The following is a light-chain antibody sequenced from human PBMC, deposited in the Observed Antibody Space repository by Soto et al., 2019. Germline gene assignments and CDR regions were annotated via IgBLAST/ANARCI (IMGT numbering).Light chain of an antibody. CDR3: QQHYTPPVT. Sequence: DIVLTQSPDSLAVTLGERATINCKSSQRVLYSSNNKDYLAWYQQKAGQPPTLLIYWASTRESGVPDRFSGSGSGTDFTLTISSLQAEDVAVYYCQQHYTPPVTFGQGTRLEIK. J-gene: IGKJ2*01. V-gene: IGKV4-1*01. CDR1: QRVLYSSNNKDY. CDR2: WAS.